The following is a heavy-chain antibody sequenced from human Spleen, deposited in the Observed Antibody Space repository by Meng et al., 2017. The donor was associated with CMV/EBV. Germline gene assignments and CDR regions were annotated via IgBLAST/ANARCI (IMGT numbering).Heavy chain of an antibody. Sequence: GGSLRLSCTASGSTFGDYAMSWVRQAPGKGLEWVGFIRSKAYGGTTEYAASVKGRFTISRDDSKSIAYLQMNSLKTEDTAVYYCTSIVVPAATGTEYYYYYGMDVWGQGTTVTVSS. CDR1: GSTFGDYA. V-gene: IGHV3-49*04. CDR3: TSIVVPAATGTEYYYYYGMDV. D-gene: IGHD2-2*01. CDR2: IRSKAYGGTT. J-gene: IGHJ6*02.